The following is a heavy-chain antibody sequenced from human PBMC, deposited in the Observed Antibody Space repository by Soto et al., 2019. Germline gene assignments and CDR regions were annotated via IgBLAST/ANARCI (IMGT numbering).Heavy chain of an antibody. J-gene: IGHJ4*02. CDR1: GGSISDGAYY. CDR2: IYNSGNT. CDR3: ASGLSGDKVDQ. D-gene: IGHD2-21*01. V-gene: IGHV4-30-4*01. Sequence: QVQLQESGPGLVKPSQTLSLTCTVSGGSISDGAYYWSWIRQPPGKGLEWIGHIYNSGNTYNNPSLKSRLTISVDTSKNQFSLNLNFVTAADTAVYYCASGLSGDKVDQWGQGTLVTVSS.